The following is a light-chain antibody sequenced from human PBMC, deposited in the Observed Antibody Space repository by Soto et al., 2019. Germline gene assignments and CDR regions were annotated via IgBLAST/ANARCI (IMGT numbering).Light chain of an antibody. CDR2: LGS. Sequence: EIVMTQSPLSLPVTPGEPASISCRSSQSLLHSNGYNYLDWYLQKPGQSPQLLIYLGSNRASGVPDRFSGSGSGTDFTLKISRVEAEDVGVYYCMQALQTPKTFGGGTKVAIK. V-gene: IGKV2-28*01. J-gene: IGKJ4*01. CDR3: MQALQTPKT. CDR1: QSLLHSNGYNY.